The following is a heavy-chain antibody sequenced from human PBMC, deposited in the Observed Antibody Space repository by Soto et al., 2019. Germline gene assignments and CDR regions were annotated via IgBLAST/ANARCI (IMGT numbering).Heavy chain of an antibody. CDR2: IIPIFGTA. CDR3: ARGPDPLDYYDSSGPLDY. V-gene: IGHV1-69*13. J-gene: IGHJ4*02. Sequence: SVKVSCKASGGTFSSYAISWVRQAPGQGLEWMGGIIPIFGTANYAQKFQGRVTITADESTSTAYMELSSLRSEDTAVYYCARGPDPLDYYDSSGPLDYWGQGTLVTVSS. D-gene: IGHD3-22*01. CDR1: GGTFSSYA.